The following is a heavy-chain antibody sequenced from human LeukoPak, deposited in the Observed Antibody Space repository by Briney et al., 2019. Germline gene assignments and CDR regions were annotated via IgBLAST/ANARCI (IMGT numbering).Heavy chain of an antibody. CDR1: GDSISNSGYY. J-gene: IGHJ4*02. D-gene: IGHD6-13*01. CDR3: ARKKLVARGYFDF. V-gene: IGHV4-39*01. CDR2: INHSGTT. Sequence: ETPETLSLTCTVSGDSISNSGYYWDWIRQSPGKGLEWIGSINHSGTTYYEPSLKSRDTLSVDASKNQFSLKLSSVAAADTTIYYCARKKLVARGYFDFWGRGIPVTVSS.